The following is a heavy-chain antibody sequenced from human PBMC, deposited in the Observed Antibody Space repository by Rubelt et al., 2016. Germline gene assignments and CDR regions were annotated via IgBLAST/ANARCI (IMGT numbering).Heavy chain of an antibody. J-gene: IGHJ5*02. V-gene: IGHV1-69*04. CDR3: AREYEYCSGGSCYPRWFDP. CDR2: IIPILGIA. Sequence: MGRIIPILGIANCAQKFQGRVTITADKSTSTAYMELRSLRSDDTAVYYCAREYEYCSGGSCYPRWFDPWGQGTLVTVSS. D-gene: IGHD2-15*01.